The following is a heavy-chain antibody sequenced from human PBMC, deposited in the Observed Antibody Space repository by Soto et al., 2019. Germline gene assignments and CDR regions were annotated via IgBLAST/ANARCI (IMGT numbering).Heavy chain of an antibody. Sequence: SVKVSCKASGGTFSSYAISWVRQAPGQGLEWMGGIIPIFGTANYAQKFQGRVTITADESTSTAYMELSSLRSEDTAVYYCARGVFDGYPTDYWGQGTLVTVSS. CDR3: ARGVFDGYPTDY. D-gene: IGHD5-12*01. CDR2: IIPIFGTA. J-gene: IGHJ4*02. V-gene: IGHV1-69*13. CDR1: GGTFSSYA.